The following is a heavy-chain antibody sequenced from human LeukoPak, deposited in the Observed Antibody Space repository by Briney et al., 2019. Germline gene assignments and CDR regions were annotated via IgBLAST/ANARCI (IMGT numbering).Heavy chain of an antibody. CDR1: GGSISSSSYY. CDR3: ARGGGSFDY. CDR2: IKQDGSEK. D-gene: IGHD1-26*01. V-gene: IGHV3-7*01. J-gene: IGHJ4*02. Sequence: ETLSLTCTVSGGSISSSSYYWGWIRQPPGKGLEWVANIKQDGSEKYYVDSVKGRFTISRDNAKNSLYLQMNSLRAEDTAVYYCARGGGSFDYWGQGTLVTVSS.